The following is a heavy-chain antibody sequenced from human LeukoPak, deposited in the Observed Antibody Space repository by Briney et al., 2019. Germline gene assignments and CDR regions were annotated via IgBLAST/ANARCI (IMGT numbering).Heavy chain of an antibody. CDR3: ARDQPSSSSGKIYYYYYYYMDV. J-gene: IGHJ6*03. CDR1: GFTFSSYG. V-gene: IGHV3-30*19. Sequence: TGGSLRLSCAASGFTFSSYGMHWVRQAPGKGLEWVAVISYDGSNKYYADSVKGRFTISRDNSKNTLYLQMNSLRAEDTAVYYCARDQPSSSSGKIYYYYYYYMDVWGKGTTVTVSS. CDR2: ISYDGSNK. D-gene: IGHD6-6*01.